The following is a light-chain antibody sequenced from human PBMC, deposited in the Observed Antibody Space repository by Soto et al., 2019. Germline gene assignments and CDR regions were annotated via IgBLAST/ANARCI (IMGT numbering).Light chain of an antibody. J-gene: IGLJ1*01. CDR2: DVS. CDR1: SSDVGGYNY. CDR3: SSYRASSTTHYV. V-gene: IGLV2-14*03. Sequence: QSALTQPASLSGSPGQSITISCTGTSSDVGGYNYVSWYQQHPGKAPQLMINDVSNRPSGVSNRFSGSKSGNTASLTISGLQAEDEADYYCSSYRASSTTHYVFGTGTKLTVL.